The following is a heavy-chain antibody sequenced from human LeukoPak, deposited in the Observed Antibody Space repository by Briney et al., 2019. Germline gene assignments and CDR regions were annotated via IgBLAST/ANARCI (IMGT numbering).Heavy chain of an antibody. V-gene: IGHV4-39*01. J-gene: IGHJ5*02. CDR2: IYYSGNT. Sequence: PSETLSLTCTVSGGSVSSTSYHLAWIRQPPGKGLEWIGNIYYSGNTYHNPSLKSRVTISVDTSKNQFSLKLSSVTAADTAVYYCARREGQFDPWGQGTLVTVSS. D-gene: IGHD1-26*01. CDR3: ARREGQFDP. CDR1: GGSVSSTSYH.